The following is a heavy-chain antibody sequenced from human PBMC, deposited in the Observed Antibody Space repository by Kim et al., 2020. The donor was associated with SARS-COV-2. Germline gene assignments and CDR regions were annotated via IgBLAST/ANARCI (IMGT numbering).Heavy chain of an antibody. CDR1: GFTFSSHV. CDR3: ARNLVGDTDLGP. Sequence: GGSLRLSCAASGFTFSSHVMHWVRQAPGKGLEWVALISYEGSTQKYTDSVKGRFTVSRNNSKNTLFLQMNSLRPEATAVYYCARNLVGDTDLGPWGQGTLVTVSS. D-gene: IGHD1-26*01. J-gene: IGHJ5*02. CDR2: ISYEGSTQ. V-gene: IGHV3-30*03.